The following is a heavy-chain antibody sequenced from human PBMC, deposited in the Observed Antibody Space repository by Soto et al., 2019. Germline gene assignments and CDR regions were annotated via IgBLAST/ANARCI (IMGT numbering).Heavy chain of an antibody. Sequence: GGSLRLSCAASGFAFDDYVMHWVRQPPGRGLEWFSGITWNGGTIRYVDSVKGRFTISRDNAENSLYLQMNSLRPEDTAVYYCAKGGSAALIAPSGRDNWFDPWGKGTQVTVS. J-gene: IGHJ5*02. CDR3: AKGGSAALIAPSGRDNWFDP. D-gene: IGHD6-13*01. CDR2: ITWNGGTI. CDR1: GFAFDDYV. V-gene: IGHV3-9*01.